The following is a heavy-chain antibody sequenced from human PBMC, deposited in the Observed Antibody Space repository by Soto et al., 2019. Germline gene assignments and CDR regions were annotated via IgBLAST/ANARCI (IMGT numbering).Heavy chain of an antibody. Sequence: QVQLVQSGAEVKKPGASVKVSCKASGYTFTSYAMHWVRQAPGQRLEWKGWINAGNGNTKYSQKFQGRVTITRDTSASTAYMEVRRLRSEDTAVEFWGGDRTVTGSNWFVPWGQGTLVTVSS. CDR1: GYTFTSYA. D-gene: IGHD4-17*01. CDR3: GGDRTVTGSNWFVP. CDR2: INAGNGNT. V-gene: IGHV1-3*01. J-gene: IGHJ5*02.